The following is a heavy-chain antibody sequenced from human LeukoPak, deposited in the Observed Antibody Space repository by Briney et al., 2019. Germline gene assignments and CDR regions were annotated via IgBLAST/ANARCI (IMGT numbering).Heavy chain of an antibody. V-gene: IGHV3-30*02. CDR3: AKVRGVIALYYFDY. CDR2: IRYDGSNK. D-gene: IGHD3-10*01. Sequence: PGGSLRLSCAASGFTFSSYGMHWVRQAPGKGLEWVAFIRYDGSNKYYADSVKGRFTISRDNAKNTLYLQMNSLRAEDTAVYYCAKVRGVIALYYFDYWGQGTLVTVSS. J-gene: IGHJ4*02. CDR1: GFTFSSYG.